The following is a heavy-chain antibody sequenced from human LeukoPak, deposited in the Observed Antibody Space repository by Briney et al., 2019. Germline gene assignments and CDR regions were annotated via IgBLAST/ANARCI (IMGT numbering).Heavy chain of an antibody. J-gene: IGHJ3*02. CDR3: ARVDRSDAFDI. CDR1: GGSISSGSYY. Sequence: SQTLSLTCTVSGGSISSGSYYWSWIRQPAGKGLEWIGYIYYSGSTNYNPSLKSRVTISVDTSKNQFSLKLSSVTAADTAVYYCARVDRSDAFDIWGQGTMVTVSS. V-gene: IGHV4-61*10. CDR2: IYYSGST. D-gene: IGHD3-9*01.